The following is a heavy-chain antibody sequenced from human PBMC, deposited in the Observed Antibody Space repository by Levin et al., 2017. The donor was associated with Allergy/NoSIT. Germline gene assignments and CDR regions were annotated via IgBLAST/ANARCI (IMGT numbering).Heavy chain of an antibody. CDR3: ARESGSGWQTKGDFDY. Sequence: PGESLKISCAASGFTFSSYGMHWVRQAPGKGLEWVAVIWYDGSNKYYADSVKGRFTISRDNSKNTLYLQMNSLRAEDTAVYYCARESGSGWQTKGDFDYWGQGTLVTVSS. V-gene: IGHV3-33*01. D-gene: IGHD6-19*01. CDR1: GFTFSSYG. J-gene: IGHJ4*02. CDR2: IWYDGSNK.